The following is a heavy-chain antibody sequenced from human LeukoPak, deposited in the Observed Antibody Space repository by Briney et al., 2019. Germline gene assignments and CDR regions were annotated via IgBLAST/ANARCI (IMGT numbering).Heavy chain of an antibody. J-gene: IGHJ4*02. D-gene: IGHD3-10*01. CDR3: AREFNVIGNFDY. CDR2: IYLSGNFI. CDR1: GFTFSSYA. Sequence: GSLRLSCAASGFTFSSYAMSWVRQAPGKGLEWVASIYLSGNFISYADSVKGRFTISRDNANNSVYLQMSSLTVDDTAVYYCAREFNVIGNFDYWGQGTLVTVSS. V-gene: IGHV3-21*01.